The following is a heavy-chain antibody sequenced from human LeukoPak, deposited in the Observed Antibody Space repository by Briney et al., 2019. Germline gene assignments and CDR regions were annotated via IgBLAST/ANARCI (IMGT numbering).Heavy chain of an antibody. CDR2: ISAYNGNT. Sequence: ASVKVSCKASGYTFTSYGISWVRQAPGQGLEWMGWISAYNGNTNYAQKLQGRVTMTTDTSTSTAYMELRSLRSDDTAVYYCARDTIFGVVTADYYYYYMDVWGKGTTVTVSS. V-gene: IGHV1-18*01. CDR3: ARDTIFGVVTADYYYYYMDV. J-gene: IGHJ6*03. CDR1: GYTFTSYG. D-gene: IGHD3-3*01.